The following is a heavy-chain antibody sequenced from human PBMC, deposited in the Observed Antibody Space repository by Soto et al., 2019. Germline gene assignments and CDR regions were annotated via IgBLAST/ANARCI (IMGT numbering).Heavy chain of an antibody. V-gene: IGHV4-4*02. CDR2: IYHTGST. J-gene: IGHJ4*02. Sequence: SETLSLTRAVSGGSINSSNWWTWVRQPPGKGLECIGEIYHTGSTDYNPSLKSRVTISLDKSKNQFSMALSSVTAADTAVYYCARANTRQWLVWGYYWGQGTMVTVSS. CDR1: GGSINSSNW. D-gene: IGHD6-19*01. CDR3: ARANTRQWLVWGYY.